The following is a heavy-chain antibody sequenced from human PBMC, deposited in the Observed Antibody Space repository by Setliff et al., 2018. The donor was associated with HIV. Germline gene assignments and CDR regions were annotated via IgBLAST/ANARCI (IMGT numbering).Heavy chain of an antibody. Sequence: ASVKVSCKASGYTFTSTYIHWVRQSPGQGLEWMAIINPSGGSTSYAQKFQGRVTMTRDTSTSTVYMELSSLRSEDTAVYYCASSYYGSGSPFFDPWGQGTLVTVSS. J-gene: IGHJ5*02. V-gene: IGHV1-46*01. D-gene: IGHD3-10*01. CDR1: GYTFTSTY. CDR3: ASSYYGSGSPFFDP. CDR2: INPSGGST.